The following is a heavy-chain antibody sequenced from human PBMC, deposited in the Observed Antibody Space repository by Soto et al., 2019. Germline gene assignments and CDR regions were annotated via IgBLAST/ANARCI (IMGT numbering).Heavy chain of an antibody. J-gene: IGHJ2*01. Sequence: GGSLRLSCAASGFVFNMYGMHWVRQAPGKGLEWVGVIWHDGSGTYYADALKGRFTISRDNSKNTLFLQMDSLTVEDTAVYYCVRDPVALRNRVRVGYFNLWGRGTQVTVPQ. CDR1: GFVFNMYG. D-gene: IGHD1-26*01. CDR3: VRDPVALRNRVRVGYFNL. V-gene: IGHV3-33*01. CDR2: IWHDGSGT.